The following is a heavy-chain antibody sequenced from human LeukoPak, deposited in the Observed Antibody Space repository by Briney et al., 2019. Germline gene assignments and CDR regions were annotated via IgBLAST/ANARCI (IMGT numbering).Heavy chain of an antibody. D-gene: IGHD3-16*01. Sequence: GGSLRLSCAASGFTFSSYDMTWVRQAPGKGLEWVSAISGNGGSTYYADSVRGRFTISRDNSKNTLYLQMSSLRAEDTAVYYCAKATGAFSYDTPDYWGQGTLVTVSP. CDR3: AKATGAFSYDTPDY. V-gene: IGHV3-23*01. CDR2: ISGNGGST. J-gene: IGHJ4*02. CDR1: GFTFSSYD.